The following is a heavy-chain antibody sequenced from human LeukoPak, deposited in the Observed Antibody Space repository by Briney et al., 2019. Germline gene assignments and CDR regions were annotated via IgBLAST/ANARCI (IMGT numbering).Heavy chain of an antibody. V-gene: IGHV3-30*02. CDR1: GFTFSSYG. CDR3: AKDLLRYCSGGSCYSIDY. J-gene: IGHJ4*02. D-gene: IGHD2-15*01. CDR2: IRYDGSNK. Sequence: PGGSLRLSCAASGFTFSSYGMHWVRQAPGKGLEWVAFIRYDGSNKYYADSVKGRFTISRDNSKNTLYLQMNSLRAEDTAVYYCAKDLLRYCSGGSCYSIDYWGQGTLVTVSS.